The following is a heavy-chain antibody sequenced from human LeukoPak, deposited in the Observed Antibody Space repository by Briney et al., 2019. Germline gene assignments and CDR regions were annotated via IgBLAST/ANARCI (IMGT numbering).Heavy chain of an antibody. CDR3: ARGRGSGWYPSDY. V-gene: IGHV1-2*02. J-gene: IGHJ4*02. CDR2: INPSSGAT. Sequence: GASVKVSCKASGYTFTSYGISWVRQAPGQGLEWMGWINPSSGATNYAQKFQGRVTMTRDTSITTSYMELSRLRSDDTAVYYCARGRGSGWYPSDYWGQGALVTASS. D-gene: IGHD6-19*01. CDR1: GYTFTSYG.